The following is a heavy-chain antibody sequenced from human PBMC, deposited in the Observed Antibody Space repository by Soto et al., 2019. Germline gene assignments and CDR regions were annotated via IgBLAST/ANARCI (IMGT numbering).Heavy chain of an antibody. D-gene: IGHD3-22*01. CDR3: ARDYSYDSSGPLVD. CDR2: IYYSGST. CDR1: GGSISSYY. Sequence: PSETLSLTCTVSGGSISSYYWSWIRQPPGKGLEWIGYIYYSGSTNYNPSLKSRVTISVDTSKNQFSLKLSSVTAADTAVYYCARDYSYDSSGPLVDWGQGTLVTVSS. V-gene: IGHV4-59*01. J-gene: IGHJ4*02.